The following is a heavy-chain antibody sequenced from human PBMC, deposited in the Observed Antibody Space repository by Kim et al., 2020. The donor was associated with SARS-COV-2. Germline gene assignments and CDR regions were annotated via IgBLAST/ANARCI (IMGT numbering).Heavy chain of an antibody. Sequence: ANYAQKFQGRVTITADESTSTAYMELSSLRSEDTAVYYCAGVPPDHWFDPWGQGTLVTVSS. J-gene: IGHJ5*02. V-gene: IGHV1-69*01. CDR2: A. CDR3: AGVPPDHWFDP.